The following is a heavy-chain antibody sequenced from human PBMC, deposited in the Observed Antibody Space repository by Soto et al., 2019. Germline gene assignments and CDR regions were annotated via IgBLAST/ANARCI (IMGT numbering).Heavy chain of an antibody. CDR1: GSSFSIDT. CDR3: ARDCTNGVFYDAFDI. D-gene: IGHD2-8*01. J-gene: IGHJ3*02. Sequence: ASVKGSCKASGSSFSIDTISWVRQAPGQGLEWMGRIIPILGIANYAQKFQGRVTITADKSTSTAYMELSSLRSEDTAVYYCARDCTNGVFYDAFDIWGQGTMVTVSS. CDR2: IIPILGIA. V-gene: IGHV1-69*04.